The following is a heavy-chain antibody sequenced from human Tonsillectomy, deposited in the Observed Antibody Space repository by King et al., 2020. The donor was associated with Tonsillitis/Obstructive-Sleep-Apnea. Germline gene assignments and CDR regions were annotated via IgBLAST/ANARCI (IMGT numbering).Heavy chain of an antibody. CDR2: INTNTGNP. J-gene: IGHJ6*03. V-gene: IGHV7-4-1*02. D-gene: IGHD6-13*01. Sequence: QLVQSGSELKKPGASVKVSCKASGYTFTSYSMNWVRQAPGQGLDGMGWINTNTGNPTYAHGFTGGFVFSLVTSVSTAYLQISSLKADDAAVYYCARGRGAAAGIAGYSYYYMDVWGTGTTVTVSS. CDR3: ARGRGAAAGIAGYSYYYMDV. CDR1: GYTFTSYS.